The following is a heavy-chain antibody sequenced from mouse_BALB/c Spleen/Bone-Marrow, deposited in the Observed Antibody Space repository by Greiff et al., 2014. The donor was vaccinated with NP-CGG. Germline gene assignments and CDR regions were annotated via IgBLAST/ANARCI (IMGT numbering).Heavy chain of an antibody. Sequence: VKLMESGAELVRPGASVKLSCKASGYTFTNYWMNWVKQRPEQGLEWIGRIDPYDSETHSNQKFKDKAILTVDKSSSTAYMQLNSLTSEDSAVYYCARWGTTVVDYYDVWGAGTTVTVSS. J-gene: IGHJ1*02. D-gene: IGHD1-1*01. CDR3: ARWGTTVVDYYDV. CDR2: IDPYDSET. CDR1: GYTFTNYW. V-gene: IGHV1-52*01.